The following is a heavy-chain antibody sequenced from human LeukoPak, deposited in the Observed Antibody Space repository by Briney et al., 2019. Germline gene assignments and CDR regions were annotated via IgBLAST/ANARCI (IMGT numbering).Heavy chain of an antibody. D-gene: IGHD4-11*01. CDR1: GFTLTNYG. V-gene: IGHV3-30*02. CDR3: AKDVVRGDSNNHS. J-gene: IGHJ4*02. CDR2: ISSDGSHK. Sequence: PGGSLRLSCAASGFTLTNYGIHWVRQAPGKGLEWVAFISSDGSHKYYADSVKGRFTISRDNSKNTLYLQMNSLRAEDTAVYYCAKDVVRGDSNNHSWGQGTLVTVSS.